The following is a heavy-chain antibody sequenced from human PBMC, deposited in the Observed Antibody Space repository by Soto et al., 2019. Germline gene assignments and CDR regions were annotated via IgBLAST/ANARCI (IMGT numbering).Heavy chain of an antibody. Sequence: GGSLRLSCAASGFTFSSYAMTWVRQAPGKGLEWVSSISFSDGGTYYADSVKGRLTISRDNSKNTLFLQMNSLRVEDTAVYYCVKDDRILGRRYFDLWGRGALVTVSS. CDR1: GFTFSSYA. CDR3: VKDDRILGRRYFDL. D-gene: IGHD2-15*01. J-gene: IGHJ2*01. V-gene: IGHV3-23*01. CDR2: ISFSDGGT.